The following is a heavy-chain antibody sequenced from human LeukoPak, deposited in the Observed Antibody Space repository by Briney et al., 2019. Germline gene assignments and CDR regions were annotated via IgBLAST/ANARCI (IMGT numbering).Heavy chain of an antibody. D-gene: IGHD3-16*01. CDR3: AREGFVWDTALDY. CDR1: GYTFTNYG. CDR2: ISGFNGDK. V-gene: IGHV1-18*01. Sequence: ASVNVSCKASGYTFTNYGLSWVRQAPGQGLDWIAWISGFNGDKNYAQNFQGRVTMHTHTSTNTAYVELRRLTSDDTAIYFCAREGFVWDTALDYWGQGTLVTVSA. J-gene: IGHJ4*02.